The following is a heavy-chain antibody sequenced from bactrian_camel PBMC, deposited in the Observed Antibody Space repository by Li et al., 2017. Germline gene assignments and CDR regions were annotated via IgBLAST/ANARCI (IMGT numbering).Heavy chain of an antibody. V-gene: IGHV3S54*01. CDR3: AADTRRIRFGRCFHNY. J-gene: IGHJ4*01. CDR1: GYTYGNNC. Sequence: VQLVESGGGSVQAGGSLRLSCAASGYTYGNNCIGWFRQAPGKKREGVAAIYAGGESTYYVDSVKGRFTVSTDNLKNTLYLQMNSLKPEDTAMYYCAADTRRIRFGRCFHNYWGQGTQVTVS. D-gene: IGHD1*01. CDR2: IYAGGEST.